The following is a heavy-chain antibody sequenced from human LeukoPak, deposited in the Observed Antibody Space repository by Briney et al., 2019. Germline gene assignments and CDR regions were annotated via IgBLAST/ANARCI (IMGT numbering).Heavy chain of an antibody. V-gene: IGHV4-59*01. CDR3: ARGVTSSGWFGGAFDI. CDR2: IYYSGST. J-gene: IGHJ3*02. D-gene: IGHD6-19*01. Sequence: KPSETLSLTCTVYGGSISSYYWSWNRQPPGKGLEWIGYIYYSGSTNYNPSLKSRVTISVDTSKNQFSLKLSSVTAADTAVYYCARGVTSSGWFGGAFDIWGQGSMVTVSS. CDR1: GGSISSYY.